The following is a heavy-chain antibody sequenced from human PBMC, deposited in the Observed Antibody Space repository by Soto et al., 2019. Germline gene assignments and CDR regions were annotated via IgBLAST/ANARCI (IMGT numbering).Heavy chain of an antibody. V-gene: IGHV3-30*18. CDR3: AKDQASLTVTTVDY. J-gene: IGHJ4*02. D-gene: IGHD4-4*01. CDR2: ISYDGSNK. CDR1: GFTFSSYG. Sequence: QVQLVESGGGVVQPGRSLRLSCAASGFTFSSYGIHWVRQAPGKGLEWVAVISYDGSNKYYADSVKGRFSISRDNSKNPLYLQMNSLRAEDTAVYYWAKDQASLTVTTVDYWGQGTLVTVSS.